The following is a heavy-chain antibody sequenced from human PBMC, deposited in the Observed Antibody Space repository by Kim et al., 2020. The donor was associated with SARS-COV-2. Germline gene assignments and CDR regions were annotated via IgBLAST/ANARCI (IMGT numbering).Heavy chain of an antibody. D-gene: IGHD6-25*01. CDR2: T. Sequence: TYYADSVKGRFTISRDNSKNTLYLQMNSLRAEDTAVYYCAKVAGSGTFDIWGQGTMVTVSS. J-gene: IGHJ3*02. V-gene: IGHV3-23*01. CDR3: AKVAGSGTFDI.